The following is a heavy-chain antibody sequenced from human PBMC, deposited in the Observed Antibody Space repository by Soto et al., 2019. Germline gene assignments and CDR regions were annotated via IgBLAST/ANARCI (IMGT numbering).Heavy chain of an antibody. CDR3: ARGSGSYYEGVWFDP. V-gene: IGHV4-59*08. CDR2: IYYSGST. Sequence: PETLRDTCTVSGDSIKNCYWHWSRQSPGKGLEWIGYIYYSGSTNYNPSLKSRVTISVDTSKNQFSLKLSSVTAADTAVYYCARGSGSYYEGVWFDPWGQGTLVTVS. D-gene: IGHD3-10*01. CDR1: GDSIKNCY. J-gene: IGHJ5*02.